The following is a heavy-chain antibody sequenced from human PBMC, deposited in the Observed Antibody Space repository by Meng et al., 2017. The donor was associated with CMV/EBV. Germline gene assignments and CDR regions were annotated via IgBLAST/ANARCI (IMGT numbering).Heavy chain of an antibody. J-gene: IGHJ6*02. CDR1: GYTFTGYY. CDR2: INPNSGGT. V-gene: IGHV1-2*02. D-gene: IGHD3-10*01. CDR3: ARDFANEGVYYYDYYYGMDV. Sequence: ASVKVSCKAPGYTFTGYYMHWVRQAPGQGLEWMGWINPNSGGTNYAQKFQGRITLTRDTSISTAYMELSRLRSDDTAVYYCARDFANEGVYYYDYYYGMDVWGQGTTVTVSS.